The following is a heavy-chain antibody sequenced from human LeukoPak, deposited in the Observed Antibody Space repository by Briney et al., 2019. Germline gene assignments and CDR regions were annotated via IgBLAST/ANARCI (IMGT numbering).Heavy chain of an antibody. CDR2: IYYSGGT. CDR3: ARDGGYSYGFYYYYGMDV. CDR1: GGSISSYY. V-gene: IGHV4-59*01. D-gene: IGHD5-18*01. J-gene: IGHJ6*02. Sequence: SETLSLTCTVSGGSISSYYWSWIRQPPGKGLEWIGYIYYSGGTNYNPSLKSRVTISVDTSKNQFSLKLSSVTAADTAVYYCARDGGYSYGFYYYYGMDVWGQGTTVTVSS.